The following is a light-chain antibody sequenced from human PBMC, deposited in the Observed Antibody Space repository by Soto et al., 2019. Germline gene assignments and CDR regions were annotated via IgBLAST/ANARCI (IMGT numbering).Light chain of an antibody. CDR1: QSVSSNY. CDR2: DVS. J-gene: IGKJ1*01. CDR3: QQYGSSPT. V-gene: IGKV3-20*01. Sequence: ETVLTQSPGTLSLSPGERATLSCRSSQSVSSNYLAWYQQKPGQAPRLLIYDVSSRATGIPDRFSGSGSGTDFTHTISRLEPEDFAMYYCQQYGSSPTFGQGTQVEIK.